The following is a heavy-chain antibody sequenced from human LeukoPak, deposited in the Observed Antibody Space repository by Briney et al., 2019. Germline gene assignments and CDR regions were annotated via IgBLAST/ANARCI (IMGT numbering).Heavy chain of an antibody. CDR2: IYGGGST. CDR3: AKGPRGVINDAFDM. CDR1: GFTVSSNF. D-gene: IGHD2-21*01. Sequence: PGGSLRLSCAASGFTVSSNFMAWVRQAPGKGLEWVSVIYGGGSTFYADSVKGRSTISRDNSKNTLFLQMNSLRVEDTAVYYCAKGPRGVINDAFDMWGQGTLVSVSS. V-gene: IGHV3-53*01. J-gene: IGHJ3*02.